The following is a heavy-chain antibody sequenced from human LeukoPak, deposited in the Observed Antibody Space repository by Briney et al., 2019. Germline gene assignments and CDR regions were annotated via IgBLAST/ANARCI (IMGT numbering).Heavy chain of an antibody. CDR2: IYSGGST. V-gene: IGHV3-53*01. D-gene: IGHD6-13*01. J-gene: IGHJ4*02. CDR1: GFTFDIYA. CDR3: ARTGSSWYDY. Sequence: GGSLRLSCVASGFTFDIYALTWVRQAPGKGLEWVSVIYSGGSTYYADSVKGRFTISRDNSKNTLYLQMNSLRAEDTAVYYCARTGSSWYDYWGQGTLVTVSS.